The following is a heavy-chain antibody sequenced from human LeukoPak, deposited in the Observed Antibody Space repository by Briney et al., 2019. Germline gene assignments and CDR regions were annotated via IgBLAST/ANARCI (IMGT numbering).Heavy chain of an antibody. Sequence: SETLSLTCTVSGGSISSYYWSWIRQPPGKGLEWIGYIYYSGTTNYNPSLKSRLTLSVDRSKNQFSLMLSSVTAADTAVYYFASYLLGAWSENGVAVAFDIWGQGTAVTVSS. V-gene: IGHV4-59*01. CDR2: IYYSGTT. D-gene: IGHD6-19*01. CDR3: ASYLLGAWSENGVAVAFDI. J-gene: IGHJ3*02. CDR1: GGSISSYY.